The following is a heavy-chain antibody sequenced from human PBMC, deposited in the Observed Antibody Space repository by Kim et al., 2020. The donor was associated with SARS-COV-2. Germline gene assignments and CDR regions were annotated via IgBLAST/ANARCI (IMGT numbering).Heavy chain of an antibody. D-gene: IGHD2-15*01. CDR3: AGVRGRDFCGGGSCYGLGFGL. CDR1: GGTFSSYA. V-gene: IGHV1-69*13. J-gene: IGHJ4*02. CDR2: IIPMFATP. Sequence: SVKVSCKASGGTFSSYAITWLRQAPGQGPEWMGGIIPMFATPKYVQKFQGRVTITADESTTTVYMELSSLTSEDTSTYYCAGVRGRDFCGGGSCYGLGFGLWGEGTLVTVSS.